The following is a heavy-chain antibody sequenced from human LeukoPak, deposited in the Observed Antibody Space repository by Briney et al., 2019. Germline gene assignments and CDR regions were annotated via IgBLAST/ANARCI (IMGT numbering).Heavy chain of an antibody. CDR2: IWYDGSNK. V-gene: IGHV3-33*07. J-gene: IGHJ1*01. Sequence: GGSLRLSCAVSGFTFSGFWMSWSRQAPGKGLEWVAVIWYDGSNKYYADSVKGRFTISRDNSKNTLYLQMNSLRAEDTAVYYCASEVPPGYFQHWGQGTLVTVSS. CDR1: GFTFSGFW. CDR3: ASEVPPGYFQH.